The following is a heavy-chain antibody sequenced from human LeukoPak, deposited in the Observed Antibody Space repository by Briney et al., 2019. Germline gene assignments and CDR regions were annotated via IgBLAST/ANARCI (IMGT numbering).Heavy chain of an antibody. CDR3: LISYGRVAGPAFDY. D-gene: IGHD6-19*01. CDR2: MNPSSGER. V-gene: IGHV1-2*02. CDR1: GYTFTGYY. Sequence: ASVKVSFKASGYTFTGYYMHWVGQAPGQGIEWMGWMNPSSGERKYVQSFHGRVTLTRDTSITTAYLELSSLTYDDAAVHLLLISYGRVAGPAFDYWGQGTLVSVAS. J-gene: IGHJ4*02.